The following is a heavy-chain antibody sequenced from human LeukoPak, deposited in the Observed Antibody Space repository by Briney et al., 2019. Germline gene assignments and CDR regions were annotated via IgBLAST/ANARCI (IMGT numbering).Heavy chain of an antibody. Sequence: GGSLRLSCAASGFTFSSYAMSWIRQAPGKGLEWVSSISGSAISTYYADSVKGRFTISRDNSKNTLYLQMNSLRAEDTAVYYCAKAGAAAGTFDYWGQGTLVTVSS. V-gene: IGHV3-23*01. CDR3: AKAGAAAGTFDY. CDR2: ISGSAIST. CDR1: GFTFSSYA. D-gene: IGHD6-13*01. J-gene: IGHJ4*02.